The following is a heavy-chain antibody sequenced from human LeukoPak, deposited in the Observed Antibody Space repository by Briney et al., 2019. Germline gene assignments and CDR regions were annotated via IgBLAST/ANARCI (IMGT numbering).Heavy chain of an antibody. V-gene: IGHV4-39*07. Sequence: SETLSLTCTVSGGSISSSSYYWGWIRQPPGKGLEWIGYIYYSGGTYYNPSLKSRVTISVDTSKSQFSLKLRSVTAADTAVYYCARDTVRGDGYNYDSWGQGTLVTVSS. CDR2: IYYSGGT. CDR3: ARDTVRGDGYNYDS. J-gene: IGHJ5*01. D-gene: IGHD5-24*01. CDR1: GGSISSSSYY.